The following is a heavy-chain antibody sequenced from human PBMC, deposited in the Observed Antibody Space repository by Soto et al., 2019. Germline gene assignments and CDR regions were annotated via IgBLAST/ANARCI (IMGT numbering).Heavy chain of an antibody. V-gene: IGHV1-69*13. D-gene: IGHD2-2*01. CDR2: IIPIFGTA. CDR3: ARDRDIVVVPAASWFDP. CDR1: GGTFSSYA. J-gene: IGHJ5*02. Sequence: VASVKVSCKASGGTFSSYAISWVRQAPGQGLEWMGGIIPIFGTANYAQKFQGRVTITAXXXXSXXXMXLXSLRSEDTAVYYCARDRDIVVVPAASWFDPWG.